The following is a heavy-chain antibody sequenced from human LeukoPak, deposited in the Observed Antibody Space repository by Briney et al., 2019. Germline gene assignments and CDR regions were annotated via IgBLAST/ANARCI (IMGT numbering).Heavy chain of an antibody. CDR2: IKSDGSST. V-gene: IGHV3-74*01. CDR1: GFTFSTYW. Sequence: GGSLRLSCAASGFTFSTYWMHWVRQAPGKGLVWVSHIKSDGSSTSYADSVKGRFTISRDNARNTLYLQMNSLRAEDTAVYYCARDRGYTQDYWGQGTLVTVSS. J-gene: IGHJ4*02. D-gene: IGHD5-12*01. CDR3: ARDRGYTQDY.